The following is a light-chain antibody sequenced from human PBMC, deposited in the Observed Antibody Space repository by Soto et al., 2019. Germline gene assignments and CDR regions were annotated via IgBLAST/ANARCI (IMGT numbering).Light chain of an antibody. CDR1: QSVSSY. Sequence: EIVLTQSPATLSLSPGERATLSCRASQSVSSYLAWYQQKPGQAPRLLIYDASNRATGTPARFSGSGSGTDFTLTISSLEPEDFAVYYCQQRSNWPLTFGGGTKVEIE. J-gene: IGKJ4*01. V-gene: IGKV3-11*01. CDR3: QQRSNWPLT. CDR2: DAS.